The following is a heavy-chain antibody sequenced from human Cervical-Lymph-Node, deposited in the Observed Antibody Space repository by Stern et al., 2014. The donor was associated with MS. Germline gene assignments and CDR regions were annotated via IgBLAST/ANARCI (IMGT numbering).Heavy chain of an antibody. V-gene: IGHV1-18*01. D-gene: IGHD2-15*01. CDR1: GYTFTSPG. J-gene: IGHJ3*02. Sequence: QMQLGQSGAEVKKPGASVKVSCTASGYTFTSPGISWVRQAPGQGLEGMGWSSAYNGNTNKAQKLQGRVTMTTDTSASTAYMELRSLRSDDTAVYYCARGLLGSENAFDIWGQGTMVTVSS. CDR2: SSAYNGNT. CDR3: ARGLLGSENAFDI.